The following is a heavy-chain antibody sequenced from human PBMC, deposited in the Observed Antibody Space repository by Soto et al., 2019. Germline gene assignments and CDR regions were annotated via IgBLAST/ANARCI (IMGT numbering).Heavy chain of an antibody. V-gene: IGHV4-30-4*01. D-gene: IGHD3-9*01. CDR2: IYYSGST. CDR1: GGSISSGDYY. J-gene: IGHJ4*02. Sequence: TSETLSLTCTVSGGSISSGDYYWSWIRQPPGKGLEWIGYIYYSGSTYYNPSLKSRVTISVDTSKNQFSLKLSSVTAADTAVYYCASLNHHYDILTGYQSPFDYWGQGTLVTVSS. CDR3: ASLNHHYDILTGYQSPFDY.